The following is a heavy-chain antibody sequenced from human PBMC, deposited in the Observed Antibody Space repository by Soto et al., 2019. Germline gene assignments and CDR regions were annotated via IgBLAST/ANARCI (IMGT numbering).Heavy chain of an antibody. V-gene: IGHV1-18*01. Sequence: ASVKVSCKASGYTFTNYGFSWVRQAPGQGLEWMGWISGYNGNTKYAEKFQGRVTMTTDTSTSTAHMELRSLRSDDTAVYYCARASGSSYWFDPWGQGTLVTVSS. CDR3: ARASGSSYWFDP. D-gene: IGHD1-26*01. J-gene: IGHJ5*02. CDR1: GYTFTNYG. CDR2: ISGYNGNT.